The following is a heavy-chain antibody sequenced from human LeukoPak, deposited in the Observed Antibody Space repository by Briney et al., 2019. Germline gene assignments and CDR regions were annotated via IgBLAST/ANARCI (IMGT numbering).Heavy chain of an antibody. J-gene: IGHJ4*02. CDR3: ARGSLSGYFDY. V-gene: IGHV3-21*01. CDR2: ISSSSSYI. D-gene: IGHD3-10*01. CDR1: GFTFSSYN. Sequence: PGGSLRLSCAASGFTFSSYNMNWVRQAPGKGLEWVSSISSSSSYIYYADPVKGRFTISRDNAKNSLYLQMNSLRAEDTAVYYCARGSLSGYFDYWGQGTLVTVSS.